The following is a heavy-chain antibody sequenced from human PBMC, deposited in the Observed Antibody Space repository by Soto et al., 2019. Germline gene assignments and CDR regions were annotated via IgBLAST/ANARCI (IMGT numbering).Heavy chain of an antibody. D-gene: IGHD3-10*01. V-gene: IGHV3-48*02. CDR2: ISSSSTTI. Sequence: GGSLRLSCAASGFTFSSYSINWVRQAPGKGLEWVSYISSSSTTIYYADSVKGRFTISRDNAKNSGSLQMNSLRDEDTAVYYCVRSSSGDWWGQGTLVTVSS. CDR3: VRSSSGDW. CDR1: GFTFSSYS. J-gene: IGHJ4*02.